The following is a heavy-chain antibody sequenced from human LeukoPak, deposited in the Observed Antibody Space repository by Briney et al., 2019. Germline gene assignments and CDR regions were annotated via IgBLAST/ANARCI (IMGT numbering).Heavy chain of an antibody. Sequence: SETLSLTCTVSGGSISTYYWSWIRQPPGKGLECIGYINYRGSTNYNPSLKSRVTISVDTSKNQFSLKLSSMTAADTAVYYCARDPYSSGKFDYWGQGTLVTVPS. V-gene: IGHV4-59*01. CDR2: INYRGST. D-gene: IGHD6-19*01. CDR3: ARDPYSSGKFDY. CDR1: GGSISTYY. J-gene: IGHJ4*02.